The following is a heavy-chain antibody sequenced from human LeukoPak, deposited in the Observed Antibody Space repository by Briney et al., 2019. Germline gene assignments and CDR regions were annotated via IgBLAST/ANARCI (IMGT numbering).Heavy chain of an antibody. V-gene: IGHV1-69*17. CDR2: IIPSFGIP. Sequence: SVKVSCKASGDAFNSHTINWVRQAPGQGLEWVGSIIPSFGIPSYAQKFRGRATISAGTSTTTAYMDLTSLRSEDTAVYYCARDFWGTMVRGASMDVWGQGTTVTVSS. CDR1: GDAFNSHT. CDR3: ARDFWGTMVRGASMDV. J-gene: IGHJ6*02. D-gene: IGHD3-10*01.